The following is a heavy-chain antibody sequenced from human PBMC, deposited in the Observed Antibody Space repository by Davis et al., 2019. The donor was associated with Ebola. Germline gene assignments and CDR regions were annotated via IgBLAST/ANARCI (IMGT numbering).Heavy chain of an antibody. CDR3: VRGVVVVASIYGLDV. J-gene: IGHJ6*02. D-gene: IGHD2-15*01. CDR1: GFTFSDHY. CDR2: ISSSSSTI. V-gene: IGHV3-48*02. Sequence: GESLKISCTASGFTFSDHYMDWVRQAPGKGLEWVSYISSSSSTIYYADSVKGRFTISRDNAKNSLYLQMNSLRDEDTALYYCVRGVVVVASIYGLDVWGQGTTVTVSS.